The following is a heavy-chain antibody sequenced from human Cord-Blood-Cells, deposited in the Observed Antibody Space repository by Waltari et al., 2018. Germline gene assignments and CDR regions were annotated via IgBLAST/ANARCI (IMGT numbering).Heavy chain of an antibody. CDR2: IKPNSGGT. D-gene: IGHD3-3*01. V-gene: IGHV1-2*02. CDR3: ARAGWSGYFVYY. Sequence: QVQLVQSGAEVKKPGASVTVSCKASGYTFTGYYMHWVRPAPGQGLEWIGWIKPNSGGTNYAQKFQGRVTMTRDTSISTAYMELSRLRSDDTAVYYCARAGWSGYFVYYWGQGTLVTVSS. CDR1: GYTFTGYY. J-gene: IGHJ4*02.